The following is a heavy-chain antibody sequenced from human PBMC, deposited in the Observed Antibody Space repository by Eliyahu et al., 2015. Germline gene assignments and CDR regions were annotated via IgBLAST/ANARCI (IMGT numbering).Heavy chain of an antibody. CDR1: GXTFXXYX. V-gene: IGHV1-46*01. CDR3: ARDRSSLEGSDFWSXAFDY. D-gene: IGHD3-3*01. CDR2: INPSGGST. J-gene: IGHJ4*02. Sequence: QVQLVQSGAEVKKPXASVXVSCKASGXTFXXYXMHXVRQAPGKGLEWMGIINPSGGSTSYAQKFQGRVTMTRDTSTSTVYMELSSLRSEDTAVYYCARDRSSLEGSDFWSXAFDYWGQGTLVTVSS.